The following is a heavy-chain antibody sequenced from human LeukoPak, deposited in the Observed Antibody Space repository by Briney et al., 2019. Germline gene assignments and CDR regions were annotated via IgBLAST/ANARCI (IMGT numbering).Heavy chain of an antibody. J-gene: IGHJ5*02. CDR3: ARDDRSSWYSEYWFDP. Sequence: SETLSLTCTVSGGSISSGDYYWSWIRQPPGKGREWIGYIYYSGSTYYNPSLKSRVTISVDTSKNQFSLKLSSVTAADTAVYYCARDDRSSWYSEYWFDPWGQGTLVTVSS. D-gene: IGHD6-13*01. V-gene: IGHV4-30-4*01. CDR2: IYYSGST. CDR1: GGSISSGDYY.